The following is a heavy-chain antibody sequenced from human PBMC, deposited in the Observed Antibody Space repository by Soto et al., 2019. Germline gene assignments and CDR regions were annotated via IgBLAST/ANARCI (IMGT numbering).Heavy chain of an antibody. CDR2: IYYSGST. Sequence: SETLSLTCTVSGGSISSGGYYWSWIRQHPGKGLEWIGYIYYSGSTYYNPSLKSRVTISVDTSKNQFSLKLSSVTAADTAVYYCARSATTRLGYCISTSCSYFDYWGQGTLVTVSS. V-gene: IGHV4-31*03. CDR3: ARSATTRLGYCISTSCSYFDY. CDR1: GGSISSGGYY. J-gene: IGHJ4*02. D-gene: IGHD2-2*01.